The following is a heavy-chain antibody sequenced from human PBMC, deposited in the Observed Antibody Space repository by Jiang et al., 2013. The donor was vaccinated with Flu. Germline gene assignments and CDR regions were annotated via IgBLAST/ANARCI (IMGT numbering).Heavy chain of an antibody. J-gene: IGHJ4*02. D-gene: IGHD1-26*01. Sequence: QTLSLTCIVSGGSISSGDYYWTWIRQPPGKGLECIGYIHYSGSPYYNPSLRSRVSLSIDTTKNQFSLKLSSVTATDTAVYYCARIRRWEIANLDYWGQGTLVTVSS. CDR2: IHYSGSP. V-gene: IGHV4-30-4*01. CDR3: ARIRRWEIANLDY. CDR1: GGSISSGDYY.